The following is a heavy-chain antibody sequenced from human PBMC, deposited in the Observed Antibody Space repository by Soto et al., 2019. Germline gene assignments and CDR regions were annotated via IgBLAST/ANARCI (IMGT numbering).Heavy chain of an antibody. Sequence: QVQLVQSGAEVKKPGASVKVSCKASGYTFTSYFISWVRQAPGQGLEWMGWISAYNGNTNYVQKIQGRVTMTTDTSTSRAYMELRSLRSDVAAVYYCARGLPPSDYCGQGTLVTVSS. V-gene: IGHV1-18*01. CDR2: ISAYNGNT. J-gene: IGHJ4*02. CDR1: GYTFTSYF. CDR3: ARGLPPSDY.